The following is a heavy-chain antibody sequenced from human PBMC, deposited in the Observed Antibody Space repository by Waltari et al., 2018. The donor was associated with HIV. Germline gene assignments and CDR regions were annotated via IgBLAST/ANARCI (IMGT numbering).Heavy chain of an antibody. CDR1: GYTFTEYG. D-gene: IGHD4-4*01. J-gene: IGHJ6*02. CDR2: ITPDNGDA. Sequence: QVQLVQFGTEVKKAGASVKVSCKTSGYTFTEYGISWVRQAPGQGLEWMGWITPDNGDANYAQKLQGRSTMTTDTTTKTAYMEVRSLRSDDTAVYYCARQGLQYSDGMDVWGHGTTVTVSS. V-gene: IGHV1-18*01. CDR3: ARQGLQYSDGMDV.